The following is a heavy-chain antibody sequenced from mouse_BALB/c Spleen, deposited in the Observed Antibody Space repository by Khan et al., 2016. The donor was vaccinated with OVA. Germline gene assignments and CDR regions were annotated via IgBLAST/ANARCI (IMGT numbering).Heavy chain of an antibody. CDR3: ARAGAFYRYDGYFDV. J-gene: IGHJ1*01. Sequence: VQLQESGAELARPGASVKMSCKASGYTFTSYTMHWVKQRPGQGLEWIGYINPCNGYTNYNQKFKDKATLTADKSSNTAYMQLSSLTSEDSTVYYCARAGAFYRYDGYFDVWGAGTTVTVSS. V-gene: IGHV1-4*01. CDR2: INPCNGYT. D-gene: IGHD2-14*01. CDR1: GYTFTSYT.